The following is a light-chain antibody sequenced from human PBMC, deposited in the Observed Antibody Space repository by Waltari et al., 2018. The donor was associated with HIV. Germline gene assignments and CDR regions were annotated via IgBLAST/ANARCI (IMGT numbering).Light chain of an antibody. CDR1: SSAVGGSNY. J-gene: IGLJ3*02. CDR2: DVS. Sequence: QSALTQPRSVSGSPGQSVTISCTGTSSAVGGSNYFSWYQQHPGKAPKLMIYDVSKRPSGVPDRFSGSKSGNTASLTISGLQAEDEADYYCCSYAGSYSWVFGGGTKLTVL. V-gene: IGLV2-11*01. CDR3: CSYAGSYSWV.